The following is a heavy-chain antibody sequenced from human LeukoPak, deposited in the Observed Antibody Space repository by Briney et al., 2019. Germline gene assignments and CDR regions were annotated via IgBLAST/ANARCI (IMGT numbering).Heavy chain of an antibody. CDR2: ISGRSTFT. J-gene: IGHJ4*02. D-gene: IGHD1-14*01. CDR1: GFTFSSYW. V-gene: IGHV3-48*01. Sequence: GGSLRLSCAASGFTFSSYWMHWVRQAPGKGLEWVSYISGRSTFTYYADSVKGRFTISRDNAKNSLYLQMNSLRAEDTAFYYCARDLVTQITFDYWGQGALVTVSS. CDR3: ARDLVTQITFDY.